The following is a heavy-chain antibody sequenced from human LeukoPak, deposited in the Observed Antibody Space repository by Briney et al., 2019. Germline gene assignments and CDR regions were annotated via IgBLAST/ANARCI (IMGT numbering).Heavy chain of an antibody. D-gene: IGHD6-19*01. CDR1: AFTFSNYG. J-gene: IGHJ4*02. CDR2: ISGSGGST. CDR3: AKAVAGCFDY. V-gene: IGHV3-23*01. Sequence: GGSLRLSCAASAFTFSNYGMNWVRQAPGKGLEWVSAISGSGGSTYYADSVKGRFTISRDISKNTLYLQMNSLRAEDTAVYYCAKAVAGCFDYWGQGTLVTVSS.